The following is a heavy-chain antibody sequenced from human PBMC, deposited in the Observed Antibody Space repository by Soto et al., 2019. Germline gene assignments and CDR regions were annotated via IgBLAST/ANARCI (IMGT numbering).Heavy chain of an antibody. CDR1: GFTFSSYG. D-gene: IGHD5-18*01. Sequence: QVQLVESGGGVVQPGRSLRLSCAASGFTFSSYGMHWVRQAPGKGLEWVAVISYDGSNKYYADSVKGRFTISRDNSKNTLYLQMNSLRAEDTAVYYCAKDGGYGGYSYRFFNYYNGMDVWGQGTTVTVSS. CDR3: AKDGGYGGYSYRFFNYYNGMDV. V-gene: IGHV3-30*18. J-gene: IGHJ6*02. CDR2: ISYDGSNK.